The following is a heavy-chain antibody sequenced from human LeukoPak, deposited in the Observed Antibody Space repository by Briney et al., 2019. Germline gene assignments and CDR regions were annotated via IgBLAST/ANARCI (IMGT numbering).Heavy chain of an antibody. CDR3: ARDGTGYSSGWYYWYFDL. J-gene: IGHJ2*01. CDR2: IYPNTGGT. V-gene: IGHV1-2*02. CDR1: GYTFTAHY. D-gene: IGHD6-19*01. Sequence: ASVKVSCKASGYTFTAHYMHWVRQAPGQGLEWMGYIYPNTGGTNYAQKFQGRVTMTRDTSISTAYMELSRLRSDDTAVYYCARDGTGYSSGWYYWYFDLWGRGTLVTVSS.